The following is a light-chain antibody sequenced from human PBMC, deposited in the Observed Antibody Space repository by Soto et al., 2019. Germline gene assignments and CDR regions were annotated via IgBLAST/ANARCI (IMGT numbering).Light chain of an antibody. CDR1: QSVSSD. CDR2: DAS. J-gene: IGKJ4*01. CDR3: QQRSNWL. Sequence: EIVLTQSPATLSLSPGERATLSCRASQSVSSDLAWYQQKPGQAPRLLINDASNRATGIPARFSGSGSGTDFTLTISSLEPEDFAVYYCQQRSNWLFGGGTKVEIK. V-gene: IGKV3-11*01.